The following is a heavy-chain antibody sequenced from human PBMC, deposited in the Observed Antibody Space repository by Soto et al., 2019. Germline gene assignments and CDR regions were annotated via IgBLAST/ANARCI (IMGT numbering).Heavy chain of an antibody. D-gene: IGHD6-19*01. CDR1: GFTFNTYG. Sequence: QIQLVESGGGVVQPGRSLRLSCAASGFTFNTYGFNWVRQAPGKGLEWVAVIWYDGNTKYYADSVKGRFTISRDKLKNTLYLQMNSLTAEDTAVYYCARPLEAAVAGPYYYGMDVWGQGTTVTVSS. J-gene: IGHJ6*02. CDR3: ARPLEAAVAGPYYYGMDV. CDR2: IWYDGNTK. V-gene: IGHV3-33*01.